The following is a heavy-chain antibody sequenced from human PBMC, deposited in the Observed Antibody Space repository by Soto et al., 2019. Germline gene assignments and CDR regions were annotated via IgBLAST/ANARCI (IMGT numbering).Heavy chain of an antibody. CDR1: GFTFSSYG. D-gene: IGHD2-21*02. J-gene: IGHJ4*02. CDR2: ISYDGSNK. V-gene: IGHV3-30*03. CDR3: KVTSGDFDY. Sequence: GGSLRLSCAASGFTFSSYGMHWVRQAPGKGLEWVAVISYDGSNKYYADSVKGRFTISRDNSKNTLYLQMNSLRAEDTAVYYCKVTSGDFDYWGQGTLVTVSS.